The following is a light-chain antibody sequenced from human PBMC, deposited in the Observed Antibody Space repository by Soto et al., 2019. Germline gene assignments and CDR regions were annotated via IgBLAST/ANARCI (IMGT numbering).Light chain of an antibody. V-gene: IGLV2-8*01. Sequence: QSVLTQPPSASGSPGQSVTISCTGTSSDVGAYNFVSWYQQHPGKVPKLIIYEVTKRPSGVPDRFSGSKSGNTASLTVSGLQAEDEADYYCVSYAGSTTVFGTGTKLTVL. CDR2: EVT. J-gene: IGLJ1*01. CDR3: VSYAGSTTV. CDR1: SSDVGAYNF.